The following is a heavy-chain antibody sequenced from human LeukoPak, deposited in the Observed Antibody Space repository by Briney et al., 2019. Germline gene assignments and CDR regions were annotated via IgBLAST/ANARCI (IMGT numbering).Heavy chain of an antibody. CDR2: ISSSGSTI. Sequence: GGSLRLSCAASGFTFSSYEMNWVRQAPGKGLEWVSYISSSGSTIYYADSVKGRFTISRDNAKNSLYLQMNSLRAEDTAVYYCARDPGYYYDSSGYSNHFDYWGQGTLVTVSS. J-gene: IGHJ4*02. CDR1: GFTFSSYE. CDR3: ARDPGYYYDSSGYSNHFDY. V-gene: IGHV3-48*03. D-gene: IGHD3-22*01.